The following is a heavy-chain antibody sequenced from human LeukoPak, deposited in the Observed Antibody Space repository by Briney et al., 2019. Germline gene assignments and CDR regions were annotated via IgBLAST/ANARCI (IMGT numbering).Heavy chain of an antibody. CDR3: ARGLLRFLEWLPSFWFGP. CDR1: GGSISSGDYY. CDR2: IYYSGST. J-gene: IGHJ5*02. V-gene: IGHV4-30-4*08. Sequence: PSQTLSLTCTVSGGSISSGDYYWSWIRQPPGKGLGWIGYIYYSGSTYYNPSLKSRVTISVDTSKNQFSLKLSSVTAADTAVYYCARGLLRFLEWLPSFWFGPWGQGTLVTVSS. D-gene: IGHD3-3*01.